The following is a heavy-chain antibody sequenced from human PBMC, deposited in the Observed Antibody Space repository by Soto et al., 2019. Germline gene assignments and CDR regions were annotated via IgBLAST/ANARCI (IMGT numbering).Heavy chain of an antibody. Sequence: GGSLRLSCAASGFTFSNAWMSWVRQAPGKGLEWVGRIKIKTDGGTTDYAAPVKGRFTISRDNSKNTVYLQMNNLRDEDTAVYYCASSGSTTTWYTFVYWGQGTLVTVSS. CDR2: IKIKTDGGTT. J-gene: IGHJ4*02. V-gene: IGHV3-15*01. CDR1: GFTFSNAW. CDR3: ASSGSTTTWYTFVY. D-gene: IGHD1-26*01.